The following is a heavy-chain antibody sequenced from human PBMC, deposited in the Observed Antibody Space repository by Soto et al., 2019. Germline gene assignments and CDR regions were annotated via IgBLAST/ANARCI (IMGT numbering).Heavy chain of an antibody. Sequence: SETLSLTCTVSGGSVSSGDYFWSWIRQPPGKGLEWIGYIYDSGSSYYNPSLKSRVTMSVDTSKNQFSLKLRSVTAAGTAMYYCAREKGYISGPKNFDSWGQGTLVTVSS. CDR1: GGSVSSGDYF. J-gene: IGHJ4*02. CDR2: IYDSGSS. D-gene: IGHD5-12*01. CDR3: AREKGYISGPKNFDS. V-gene: IGHV4-30-4*01.